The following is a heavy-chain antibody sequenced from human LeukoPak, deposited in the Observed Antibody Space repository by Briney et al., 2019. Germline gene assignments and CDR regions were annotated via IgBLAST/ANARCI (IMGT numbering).Heavy chain of an antibody. CDR1: GFTFSSYG. V-gene: IGHV3-33*01. J-gene: IGHJ4*02. D-gene: IGHD6-19*01. CDR2: IWYDGSNK. Sequence: GGSLRLSCAASGFTFSSYGMHWVRQAPDKGLEWVAVIWYDGSNKYYADSVKGRFTISRDNSKNTLYLQMNSLRAEDTAVYYCARDGDSSGWYADYWGQGTLVTDSS. CDR3: ARDGDSSGWYADY.